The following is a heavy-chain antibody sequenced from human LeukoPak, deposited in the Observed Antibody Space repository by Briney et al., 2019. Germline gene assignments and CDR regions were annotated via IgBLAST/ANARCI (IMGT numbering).Heavy chain of an antibody. CDR3: ARGLDTAIDY. CDR2: ISSSSSYI. CDR1: GFTFRSYS. Sequence: GGSLRLSCAASGFTFRSYSMNWVRQAPGKGLEWVSSISSSSSYIYYADSVKGRFTISRDNAKSSLYLQMNSLRAEDTAVYYCARGLDTAIDYWGQGTLVTVSS. J-gene: IGHJ4*02. V-gene: IGHV3-21*01. D-gene: IGHD5-18*01.